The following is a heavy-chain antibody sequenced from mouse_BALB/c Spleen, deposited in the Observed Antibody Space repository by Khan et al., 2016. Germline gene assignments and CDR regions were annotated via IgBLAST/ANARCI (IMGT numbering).Heavy chain of an antibody. J-gene: IGHJ2*01. CDR2: ISNDGSN. CDR1: GYSITSGYY. V-gene: IGHV3-6*02. CDR3: ARGGDYFFAY. Sequence: EVQLQESGPGLVKPSQSLSLTCSVTGYSITSGYYWNWIRQFPGNKLEWMGYISNDGSNNYNPSLKNRISITRDTSKNQFFLKLNSVTTEDTATXYCARGGDYFFAYWGQATTLTVSS.